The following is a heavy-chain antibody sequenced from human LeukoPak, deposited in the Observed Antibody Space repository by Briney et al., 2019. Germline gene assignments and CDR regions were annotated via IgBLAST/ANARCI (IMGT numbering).Heavy chain of an antibody. CDR1: GGSISSGGYY. CDR2: IYYSGST. CDR3: ARDDCSGSYYKPHAFDI. J-gene: IGHJ3*02. D-gene: IGHD3-10*02. Sequence: TSETLSLTCTVSGGSISSGGYYWSWLRQHPGQGLEWIGYIYYSGSTYYNPSLKSRVTISVDRTKNQFYLKLSSVTGADTVVYYCARDDCSGSYYKPHAFDIWGQGTMVTVSS. V-gene: IGHV4-31*03.